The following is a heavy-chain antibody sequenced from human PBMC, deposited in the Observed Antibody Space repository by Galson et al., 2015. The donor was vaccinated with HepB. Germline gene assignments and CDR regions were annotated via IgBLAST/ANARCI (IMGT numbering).Heavy chain of an antibody. CDR2: ISADGGRT. Sequence: SLRLSCAGSGFTFNAHVMTWVRQAPGKGLEWVSRISADGGRTFYADSVKGRFTISRDNVKNTLYLHMTSLRAEETAVYYCAKGRGLWGNADFDSWGQGTLVIVSS. J-gene: IGHJ4*02. CDR1: GFTFNAHV. D-gene: IGHD3-16*01. V-gene: IGHV3-23*01. CDR3: AKGRGLWGNADFDS.